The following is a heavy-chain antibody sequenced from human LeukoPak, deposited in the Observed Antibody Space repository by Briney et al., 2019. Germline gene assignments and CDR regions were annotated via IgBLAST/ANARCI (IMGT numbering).Heavy chain of an antibody. V-gene: IGHV4-39*07. CDR2: IYYRGQT. J-gene: IGHJ5*02. CDR3: ARVASRFNWLDP. Sequence: PSETLSLTCTVSGGSISSSSYYWGWMRQPPGKGLEWIGSIYYRGQTYYSPSLKSRVTISVDTSKSQFSLKLSSVTAADTAVYYCARVASRFNWLDPWGQGTLVSVSS. D-gene: IGHD5-12*01. CDR1: GGSISSSSYY.